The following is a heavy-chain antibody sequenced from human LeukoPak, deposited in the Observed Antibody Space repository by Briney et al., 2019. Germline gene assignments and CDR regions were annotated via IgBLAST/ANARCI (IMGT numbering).Heavy chain of an antibody. CDR3: ARVMVRGVIITSPFDY. J-gene: IGHJ4*02. V-gene: IGHV1-18*01. D-gene: IGHD3-10*01. Sequence: ASVKVSCKASGYTFTSYGISWVRQAPGQGLEWMGWISAYNGNTNYAQKLQGRVTMTTDTSTSTAYMELRSLRSDDTAVCYCARVMVRGVIITSPFDYWGQGTLVTVSS. CDR2: ISAYNGNT. CDR1: GYTFTSYG.